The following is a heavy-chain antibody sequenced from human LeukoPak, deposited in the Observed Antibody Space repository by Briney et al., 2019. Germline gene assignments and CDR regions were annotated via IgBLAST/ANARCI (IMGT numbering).Heavy chain of an antibody. CDR2: IRYDGSNK. V-gene: IGHV3-30*02. CDR1: GFTFSSYG. J-gene: IGHJ3*02. CDR3: ARDRSGITRPDAFDI. D-gene: IGHD3-10*01. Sequence: QSGGSLRLSCAASGFTFSSYGMHWVRQAPGKGLEWVAFIRYDGSNKYYADSVKGRFTISRDNAKNSLYLQMNSLRAEDTAVYYCARDRSGITRPDAFDIWGQGTMVTVSS.